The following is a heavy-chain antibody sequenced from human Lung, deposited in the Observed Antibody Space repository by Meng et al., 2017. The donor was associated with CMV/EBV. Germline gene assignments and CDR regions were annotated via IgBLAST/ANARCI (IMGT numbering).Heavy chain of an antibody. D-gene: IGHD4-17*01. J-gene: IGHJ2*01. CDR3: AHYGDYRFGWYFDL. Sequence: FSAFSLNTAGLGVAWVRQPPGKAPGWLALVYWNDDNRYSPSLRNRLTITKDTSKNQAVLTMSNMDPVDTATYYCAHYGDYRFGWYFDLWGRGTLVTVSS. CDR1: AFSLNTAGLG. V-gene: IGHV2-5*01. CDR2: VYWNDDN.